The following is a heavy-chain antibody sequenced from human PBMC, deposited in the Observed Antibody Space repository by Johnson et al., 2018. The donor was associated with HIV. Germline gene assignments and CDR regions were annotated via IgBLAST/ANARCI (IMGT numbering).Heavy chain of an antibody. D-gene: IGHD7-27*01. V-gene: IGHV3-15*01. CDR1: GFTFSNAW. Sequence: MQLVESGGGVVQPGRSLRLSCAASGFTFSNAWMNWVRQAPGKGLEWVGRIKSKTDGGTRDYAAPVKGRFTISRDDSKNTLYLQMNSLRAEDTAVYYCARESALTGDSLGFDIWGQGTMVTVSS. CDR3: ARESALTGDSLGFDI. J-gene: IGHJ3*02. CDR2: IKSKTDGGTR.